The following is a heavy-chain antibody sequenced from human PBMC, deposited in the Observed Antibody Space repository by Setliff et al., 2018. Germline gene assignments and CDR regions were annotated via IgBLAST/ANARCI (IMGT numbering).Heavy chain of an antibody. D-gene: IGHD3-3*01. CDR1: GFTFNNYF. CDR3: ARSPHDFWSGRVFFDY. V-gene: IGHV3-23*01. Sequence: GGSLRLSCAASGFTFNNYFMIWVRQAPGKGLEWVSSISNSGGEIHYADSVQGRFTISRDNPKNTLHLQMNGLRVEDTAIYYCARSPHDFWSGRVFFDYWGQGMLVTVS. CDR2: ISNSGGEI. J-gene: IGHJ4*01.